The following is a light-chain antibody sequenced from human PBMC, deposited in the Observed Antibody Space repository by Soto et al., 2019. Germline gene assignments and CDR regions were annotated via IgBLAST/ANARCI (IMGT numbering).Light chain of an antibody. CDR2: DAS. V-gene: IGKV3-11*01. J-gene: IGKJ2*01. CDR1: QSVSSY. CDR3: QQRSNWPPYP. Sequence: EIVLTQSPATLSLSPGERATLSCRASQSVSSYFAWYQQKPGQAPRLLIYDASNRATVIPARFSGSGSGTDFTLTISSLEPEDFAVYYCQQRSNWPPYPFGQGTKLEIK.